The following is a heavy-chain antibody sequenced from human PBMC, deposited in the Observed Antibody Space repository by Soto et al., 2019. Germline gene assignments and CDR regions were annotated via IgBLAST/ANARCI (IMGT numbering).Heavy chain of an antibody. D-gene: IGHD4-17*01. Sequence: PGGSRRRSCVASGFTFSTYAMSWVRQAPGKGLEWVSAISAGGGNTYYADSVKGRVTISRDNSINTLYLQMNSLRTEDTAVYYCAHPRGYGVFDAYDIWGQGAMVTV. CDR2: ISAGGGNT. CDR3: AHPRGYGVFDAYDI. J-gene: IGHJ3*02. CDR1: GFTFSTYA. V-gene: IGHV3-23*01.